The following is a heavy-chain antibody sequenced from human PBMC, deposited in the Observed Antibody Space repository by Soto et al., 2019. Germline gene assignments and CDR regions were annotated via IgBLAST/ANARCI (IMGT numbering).Heavy chain of an antibody. CDR1: WFPFPKFN. V-gene: IGHV3-21*06. Sequence: GGSLRISFAAPWFPFPKFNLKWVPPASGKGLEWVSSISSTTNYIYYGDSMKGRFTISRDNAKNSLYLEMNSLRAEDTAVYYCARESEDLTSNFDYWGQGTLVTVSS. J-gene: IGHJ4*02. CDR2: ISSTTNYI. CDR3: ARESEDLTSNFDY.